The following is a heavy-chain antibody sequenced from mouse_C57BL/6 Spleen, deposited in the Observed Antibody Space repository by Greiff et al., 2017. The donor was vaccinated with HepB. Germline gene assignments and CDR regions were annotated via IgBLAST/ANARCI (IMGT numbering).Heavy chain of an antibody. V-gene: IGHV1-55*01. CDR2: IYPGSGST. J-gene: IGHJ1*03. CDR1: GYTFTSYW. Sequence: VQLQQPGAELVKPGASVKMSCKASGYTFTSYWITWVKLRPGQGLEWIGDIYPGSGSTNYNEKFKSKATLTVDTSSSTAYMQLSSLTSEDSAVYYCARFYGSSLWYFDVWGTGTTVTVSS. D-gene: IGHD1-1*01. CDR3: ARFYGSSLWYFDV.